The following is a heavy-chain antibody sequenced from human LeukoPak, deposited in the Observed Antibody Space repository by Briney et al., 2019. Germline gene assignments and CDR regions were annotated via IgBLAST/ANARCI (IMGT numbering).Heavy chain of an antibody. CDR2: IKQDGGEK. Sequence: PGGSLRLSCAASGFTFSSYWMSWVRQAPGKGLEWVANIKQDGGEKYYVDSVKGRFTISRDNSKNTLYLQMNSLRAEDTAVYYCAREFVYYDSSGRVPVSYGMDVWGQGTTVTVSS. CDR3: AREFVYYDSSGRVPVSYGMDV. V-gene: IGHV3-7*01. J-gene: IGHJ6*02. CDR1: GFTFSSYW. D-gene: IGHD3-22*01.